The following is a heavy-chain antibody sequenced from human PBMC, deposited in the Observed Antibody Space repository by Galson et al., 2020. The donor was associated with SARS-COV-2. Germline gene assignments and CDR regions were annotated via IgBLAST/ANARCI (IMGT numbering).Heavy chain of an antibody. V-gene: IGHV4-31*03. Sequence: SETLSLTCTVSGGIISSGGYYWSWIRPHPGKGLEWIGHIYYSGSIYYNPSLKSRATISVDTSNNQLPLKLSSVTAADTAVYYCARIKVATVRDYYGYGMDVWGQGTTVTVSS. CDR1: GGIISSGGYY. CDR2: IYYSGSI. J-gene: IGHJ6*02. D-gene: IGHD5-12*01. CDR3: ARIKVATVRDYYGYGMDV.